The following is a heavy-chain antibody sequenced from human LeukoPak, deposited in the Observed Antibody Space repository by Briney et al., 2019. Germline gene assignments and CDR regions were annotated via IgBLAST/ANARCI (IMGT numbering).Heavy chain of an antibody. CDR2: VNNDGGST. CDR1: GFTFTSYW. J-gene: IGHJ6*03. V-gene: IGHV3-74*01. CDR3: ARNPGIAASRGYFYYMDV. Sequence: GGSLRLSCATSGFTFTSYWMHWVRQVPGEGLVWVYPVNNDGGSTIYADSVKGRFTLSRDNGRNSLFLQMNNLRAEDTAVYYCARNPGIAASRGYFYYMDVWGKGTTVTVSS. D-gene: IGHD6-6*01.